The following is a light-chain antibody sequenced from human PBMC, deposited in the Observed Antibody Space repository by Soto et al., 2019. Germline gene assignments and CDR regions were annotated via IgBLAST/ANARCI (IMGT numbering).Light chain of an antibody. CDR2: AAS. Sequence: DIQMTQSPSSLSASVGDRVTITCRASQSIDRNLNWYQQKPGKAPNLLIYAASILQSGVPSRFSGSGSGTDFILTISILQPEDFATYYCQKSYNSPITFGQGTRRE. J-gene: IGKJ5*01. CDR1: QSIDRN. V-gene: IGKV1-39*01. CDR3: QKSYNSPIT.